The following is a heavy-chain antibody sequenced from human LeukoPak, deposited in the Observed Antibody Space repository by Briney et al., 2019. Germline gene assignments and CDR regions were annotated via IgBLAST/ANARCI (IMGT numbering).Heavy chain of an antibody. CDR2: IGSSSSYI. D-gene: IGHD3-16*01. J-gene: IGHJ4*02. V-gene: IGHV3-21*01. CDR3: ARAATVLRDY. Sequence: PGGSLRLSCAASGFTFSSYSMNWVRQAPGKGLEWVSSIGSSSSYIYYADSVKGRFTISRDNAKNSLYLQMNSLRAEDTAVYYCARAATVLRDYWGQGTLVTVSS. CDR1: GFTFSSYS.